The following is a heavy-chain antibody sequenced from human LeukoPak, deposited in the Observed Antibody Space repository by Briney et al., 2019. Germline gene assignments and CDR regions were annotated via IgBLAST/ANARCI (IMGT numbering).Heavy chain of an antibody. D-gene: IGHD2/OR15-2a*01. CDR2: ISYRGST. CDR3: ARALYARAWYAFDI. V-gene: IGHV4-59*02. J-gene: IGHJ3*02. Sequence: SETLSLTCTVSGGSVTAYYWSWIRQPPGKGLEWLGYISYRGSTNYNPSLKSRVTMLVDTSKNQFSLKLSSVTAADTAVYYCARALYARAWYAFDIWGQGTMVTVSS. CDR1: GGSVTAYY.